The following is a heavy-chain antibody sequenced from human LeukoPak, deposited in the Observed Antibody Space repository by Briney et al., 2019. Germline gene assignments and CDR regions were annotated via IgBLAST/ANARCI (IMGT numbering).Heavy chain of an antibody. CDR2: IYYSGST. V-gene: IGHV4-59*08. CDR3: ARQYGDYGNHYFDY. Sequence: NPSETLSLTCTVSGGSISSYYWSWIRQPPGKGLEWIGYIYYSGSTNYNPSLKSRVTISVDTSKNQFSLKLSSVTAADTAVYYCARQYGDYGNHYFDYWGQGTLVTVSS. D-gene: IGHD4-17*01. CDR1: GGSISSYY. J-gene: IGHJ4*02.